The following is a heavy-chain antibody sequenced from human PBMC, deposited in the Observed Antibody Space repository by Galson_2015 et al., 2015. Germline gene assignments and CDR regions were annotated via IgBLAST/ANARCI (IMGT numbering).Heavy chain of an antibody. D-gene: IGHD6-19*01. CDR1: GFAFSSYA. J-gene: IGHJ4*02. CDR2: ISDSGT. CDR3: ARDPVDGSGHFDY. Sequence: SLRLSCAASGFAFSSYAMTWVRQAPGEGLEWVSLISDSGTFYADSVKGRFIISRDNSKNTLYLQMNSLRVEDTAVYYCARDPVDGSGHFDYWGQGTLVTVSS. V-gene: IGHV3-23*01.